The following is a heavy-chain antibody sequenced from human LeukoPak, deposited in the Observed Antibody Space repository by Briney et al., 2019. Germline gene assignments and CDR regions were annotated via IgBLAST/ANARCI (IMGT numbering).Heavy chain of an antibody. CDR1: GYTFATYW. Sequence: PGESLKISCMGSGYTFATYWTAWVRQIPGKGLEWMGIIYLDDSDTRYTPSFQGQVTISADKSISTAYLPCRSLRASDTAMYYCARGFGDLLYWIFDLWGRGTLVTVSS. CDR3: ARGFGDLLYWIFDL. V-gene: IGHV5-51*01. J-gene: IGHJ2*01. CDR2: IYLDDSDT. D-gene: IGHD1-26*01.